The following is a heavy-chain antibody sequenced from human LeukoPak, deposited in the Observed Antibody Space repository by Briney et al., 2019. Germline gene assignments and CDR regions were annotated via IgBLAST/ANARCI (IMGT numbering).Heavy chain of an antibody. CDR1: GFTFSSYE. CDR3: ARAISSSYYRYFDY. CDR2: IRSIVASI. J-gene: IGHJ4*02. Sequence: AGGSLRLSCAASGFTFSSYEMNWVRQAPGKGLEWVSLIRSIVASIDYVDSVKGRFTISRDNAKNSLYLQMDSLRAEDTAVYYCARAISSSYYRYFDYWGQGILVTVSS. D-gene: IGHD6-13*01. V-gene: IGHV3-48*03.